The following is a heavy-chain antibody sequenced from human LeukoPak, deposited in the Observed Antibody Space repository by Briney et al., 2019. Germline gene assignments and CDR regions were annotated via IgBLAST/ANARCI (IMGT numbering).Heavy chain of an antibody. Sequence: SGTLSLTCAVSGGSISSSDWWSWVRQPPGRGLEWIGYIYRNENPNYNPSLKSRVTMSVDKSKNQFSLRLSSVTAADTAVYYCARDSHCSNTNCPFDYWGQGTLVIVSS. CDR3: ARDSHCSNTNCPFDY. J-gene: IGHJ4*02. V-gene: IGHV4-4*02. D-gene: IGHD2-2*01. CDR2: IYRNENP. CDR1: GGSISSSDW.